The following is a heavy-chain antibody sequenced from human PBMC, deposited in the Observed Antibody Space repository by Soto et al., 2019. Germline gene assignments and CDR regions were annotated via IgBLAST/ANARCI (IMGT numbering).Heavy chain of an antibody. Sequence: QVQLVQSGAEVKKPGSSVKVSCKASGGTFGSYAITWVRRAPGQGLEWLGGIIPILNSPAYAQKFQARVVITADEITNTAYMELNSLRFDDTAVYYCAREAPYCTSATGPKFYDMDVWGQGTTVTVAS. CDR2: IIPILNSP. J-gene: IGHJ6*02. V-gene: IGHV1-69*01. CDR3: AREAPYCTSATGPKFYDMDV. D-gene: IGHD2-2*01. CDR1: GGTFGSYA.